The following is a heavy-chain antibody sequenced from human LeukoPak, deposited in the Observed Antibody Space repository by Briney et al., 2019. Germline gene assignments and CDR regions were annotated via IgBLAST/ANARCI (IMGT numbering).Heavy chain of an antibody. CDR1: GFTVSSNH. CDR3: ARGGALDY. J-gene: IGHJ4*02. D-gene: IGHD3-16*01. V-gene: IGHV3-66*02. CDR2: IHNDGST. Sequence: GSLRRSCVASGFTVSSNHMSWVRQAPGKGLEWVSVIHNDGSTYYADSVKGRFTISRDNSKNTLYLHMNSLRAEDTALYYCARGGALDYWGQGTLVTVSS.